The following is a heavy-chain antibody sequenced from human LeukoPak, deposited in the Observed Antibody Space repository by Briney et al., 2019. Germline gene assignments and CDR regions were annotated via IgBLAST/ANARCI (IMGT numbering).Heavy chain of an antibody. V-gene: IGHV3-48*03. J-gene: IGHJ4*02. D-gene: IGHD4-17*01. CDR1: GFTFGDYA. CDR2: ISRSASSI. Sequence: GRSLRLSCTASGFTFGDYAMSWVRQAPGKGLEWVSYISRSASSIYYADSVKGRFTTSRDNAKNPLYLQMNSLRAEDTAIYFCARNDYGDYGIDYWGQGTLVTVSS. CDR3: ARNDYGDYGIDY.